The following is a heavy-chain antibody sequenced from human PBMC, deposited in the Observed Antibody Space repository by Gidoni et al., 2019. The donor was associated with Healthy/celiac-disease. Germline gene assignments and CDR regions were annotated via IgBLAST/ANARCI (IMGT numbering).Heavy chain of an antibody. J-gene: IGHJ4*02. CDR1: GFTLSSYA. CDR2: ISSNGGST. CDR3: VKGPFPLGGYYYDSSGEY. D-gene: IGHD3-22*01. Sequence: EVQLVESGGGLVQPGGSLRLSCSASGFTLSSYAMHWVRQAPGKGLEYVSAISSNGGSTYYADSVKGRFTISRDNSKNTLYLQMSSLRAEDTAVYYCVKGPFPLGGYYYDSSGEYWGQGTLVTVSS. V-gene: IGHV3-64D*08.